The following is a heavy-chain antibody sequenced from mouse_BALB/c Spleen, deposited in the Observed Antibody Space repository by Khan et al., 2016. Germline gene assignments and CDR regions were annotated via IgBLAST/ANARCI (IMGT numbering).Heavy chain of an antibody. Sequence: EMELVESGGGLVQPGGSLRLSCATSGFTFTDYYMSWVRQPPGKALEWLGFIGNKANGYTTEYSASVKGRFTISSANSQSILYLQMNTLRAEDSATYYCARDLYYAMDDGGEGTSVTVSS. V-gene: IGHV7-3*02. CDR2: IGNKANGYTT. CDR1: GFTFTDYY. CDR3: ARDLYYAMDD. J-gene: IGHJ4*01.